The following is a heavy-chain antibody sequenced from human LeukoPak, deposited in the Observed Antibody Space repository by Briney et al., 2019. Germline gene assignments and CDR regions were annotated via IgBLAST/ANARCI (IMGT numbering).Heavy chain of an antibody. Sequence: GGSLRLSCAASGFTFSSYSMNWVRQAPGKGLEWVSFISSSRSYIYYADSVKGRFTISRDNAKNSLYLQMNSLRAEDTAVYYCARSRYSGSPSPFDYWGQGTLVTVSS. CDR1: GFTFSSYS. CDR3: ARSRYSGSPSPFDY. CDR2: ISSSRSYI. J-gene: IGHJ4*02. V-gene: IGHV3-21*01. D-gene: IGHD1-26*01.